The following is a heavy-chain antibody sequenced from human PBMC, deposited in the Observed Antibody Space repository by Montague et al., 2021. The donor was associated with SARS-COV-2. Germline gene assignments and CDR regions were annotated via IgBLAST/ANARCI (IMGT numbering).Heavy chain of an antibody. Sequence: SETLSLTCTVSGGSISTYYWNWIRQSPGEGLEWIGYVSDSGSTXXXPSLKSRIAISVATSKSQFSLKLTAVTAADTAVYYCARGRGWLVFDYWGQGNLVTVSS. CDR1: GGSISTYY. CDR3: ARGRGWLVFDY. D-gene: IGHD6-19*01. CDR2: VSDSGST. J-gene: IGHJ4*02. V-gene: IGHV4-59*01.